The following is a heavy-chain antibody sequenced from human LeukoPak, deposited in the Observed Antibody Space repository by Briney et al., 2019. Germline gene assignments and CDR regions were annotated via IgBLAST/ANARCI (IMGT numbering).Heavy chain of an antibody. CDR3: ARRGSGWDHYYYYYGMDV. V-gene: IGHV4-59*08. J-gene: IGHJ6*02. CDR2: IYYSGST. CDR1: GGSISSYY. D-gene: IGHD6-19*01. Sequence: SETLSLTCTVSGGSISSYYWSWIRQPPGKGLEWIGYIYYSGSTNYNPSLKGRVTISVDTSKNQFSLKLSSVTAADTAVYYCARRGSGWDHYYYYYGMDVWGQGTTVTVSS.